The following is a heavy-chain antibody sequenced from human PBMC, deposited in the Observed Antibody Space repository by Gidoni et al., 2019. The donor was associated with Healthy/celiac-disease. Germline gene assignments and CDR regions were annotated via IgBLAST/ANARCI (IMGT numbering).Heavy chain of an antibody. J-gene: IGHJ5*02. CDR3: ARGRVAYYYGFDP. D-gene: IGHD3-10*01. V-gene: IGHV4-34*01. Sequence: QVQLQQWGAGLLKPSETLSLTCAVYVGSFSGYYWSWIRQPPGKGLEWIGEINHSGSTNYNPSLKSRVTISVDTSKNQFSLKLSSVTAADTAVYYCARGRVAYYYGFDPWGQGTLVTVSS. CDR2: INHSGST. CDR1: VGSFSGYY.